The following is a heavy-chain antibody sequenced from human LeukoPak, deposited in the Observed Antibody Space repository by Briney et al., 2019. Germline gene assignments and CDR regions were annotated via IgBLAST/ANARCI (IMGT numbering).Heavy chain of an antibody. J-gene: IGHJ5*02. CDR2: IIPIFGTA. CDR1: GGTFSSYA. D-gene: IGHD6-13*01. V-gene: IGHV1-69*13. Sequence: ASVKVSCKASGGTFSSYAISWVRQAPGQGLEWMGGIIPIFGTANYAQKFQGRVTITADESTSTAFMELSSLRSEDTAVYYCARERPNVAAAGNGGLNWFDPWGQGTLVTVSS. CDR3: ARERPNVAAAGNGGLNWFDP.